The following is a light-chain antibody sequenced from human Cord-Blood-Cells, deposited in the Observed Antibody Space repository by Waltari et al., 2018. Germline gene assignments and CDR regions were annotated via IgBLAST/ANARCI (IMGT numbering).Light chain of an antibody. CDR3: QQYGSSLYT. J-gene: IGKJ2*01. CDR1: QSVSSSY. V-gene: IGKV3-20*01. Sequence: EIVLTQSPGTLSLSPGERATPSCRASQSVSSSYLGWYQQKPGQATRLLIYGASSRATGIPDRFSGSGSGTDFTLTISILEPEDFAVYYCQQYGSSLYTFGQGTKLEIK. CDR2: GAS.